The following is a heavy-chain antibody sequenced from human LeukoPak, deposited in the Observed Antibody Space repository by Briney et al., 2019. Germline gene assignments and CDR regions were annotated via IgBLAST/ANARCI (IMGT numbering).Heavy chain of an antibody. CDR3: ARDRRRQLELPAYYFDY. J-gene: IGHJ4*02. V-gene: IGHV4-59*12. D-gene: IGHD1-7*01. Sequence: SETLSLTCTVSGGSFSSYYWSWIRQPPGKGLEWIGYIYHSGSTYYNPSLKSRVTISVDRSKNQFSLKLSSVTAADTAVYYCARDRRRQLELPAYYFDYWGQGTLVTVSS. CDR1: GGSFSSYY. CDR2: IYHSGST.